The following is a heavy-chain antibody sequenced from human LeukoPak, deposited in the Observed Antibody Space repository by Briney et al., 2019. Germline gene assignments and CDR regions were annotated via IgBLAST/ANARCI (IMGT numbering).Heavy chain of an antibody. D-gene: IGHD5-24*01. CDR3: AKGGMATIPFDY. J-gene: IGHJ4*02. CDR1: GFTFNDYN. Sequence: GGSLRLSCEASGFTFNDYNFNWVRQAPGKGPEWLSYITSTSKTTYYAASVKGRFTISRDNAKNSLYLQMNSLRAEDTAVYYCAKGGMATIPFDYWGQGTLVTVSS. CDR2: ITSTSKTT. V-gene: IGHV3-48*04.